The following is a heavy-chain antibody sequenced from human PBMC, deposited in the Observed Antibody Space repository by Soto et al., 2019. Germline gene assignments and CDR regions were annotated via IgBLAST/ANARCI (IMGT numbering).Heavy chain of an antibody. D-gene: IGHD2-15*01. V-gene: IGHV3-23*01. Sequence: GGSLRLSCAASGFTFSSYAMSWVRQAPGKGLEWVSAISGSGGSTYYADSVKGRFTISRDNSKNTLYLQMNSLRAEDTAVYYCARVYCSGGSCWDYYYYYMDVWGKGTTVTVSS. CDR1: GFTFSSYA. J-gene: IGHJ6*03. CDR3: ARVYCSGGSCWDYYYYYMDV. CDR2: ISGSGGST.